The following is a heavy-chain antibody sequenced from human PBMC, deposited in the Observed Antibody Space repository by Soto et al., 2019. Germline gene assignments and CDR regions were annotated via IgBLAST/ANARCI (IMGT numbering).Heavy chain of an antibody. CDR1: GGSITSCGYC. Sequence: QVQLQESGPGLVKPSQTLSLTCTVSGGSITSCGYCWSWIRQHPGKGLDWIGCISYGGSTSYNPSLKMRVTISVDTSKNQFSLKLSSVTAADTAVYYGSRGILVWGQGTLITVSS. D-gene: IGHD5-18*01. CDR2: ISYGGST. J-gene: IGHJ4*02. V-gene: IGHV4-31*03. CDR3: SRGILV.